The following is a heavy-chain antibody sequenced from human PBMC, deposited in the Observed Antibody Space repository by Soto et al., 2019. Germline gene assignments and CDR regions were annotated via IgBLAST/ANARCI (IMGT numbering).Heavy chain of an antibody. CDR2: INAGNGNT. V-gene: IGHV1-3*01. D-gene: IGHD6-6*01. Sequence: GASVKVSCKASGYTFTSYAMHWVRQAPGQRLEWMGWINAGNGNTKYSQKFQGRVTITRDTSASTAYMELSSLRSEDTAVYYCARDPPARPYYYYSMDLWGKGTTVTFSS. CDR1: GYTFTSYA. J-gene: IGHJ6*03. CDR3: ARDPPARPYYYYSMDL.